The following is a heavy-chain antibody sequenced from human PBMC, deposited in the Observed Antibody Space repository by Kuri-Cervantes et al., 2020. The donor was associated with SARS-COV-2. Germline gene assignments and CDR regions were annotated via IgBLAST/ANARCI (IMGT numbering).Heavy chain of an antibody. D-gene: IGHD3-3*01. CDR3: ARDTGLFGVVTNFDY. V-gene: IGHV4-30-4*08. J-gene: IGHJ4*02. Sequence: SETLSLTCTVSGGSISSGDYYWSWIRQPPGKGLEWIGYIYYSGSTYYNPSLKSRVTISVDRSKNQFSLKLSSVTAADTAVYYCARDTGLFGVVTNFDYWGQGTLVTVSS. CDR2: IYYSGST. CDR1: GGSISSGDYY.